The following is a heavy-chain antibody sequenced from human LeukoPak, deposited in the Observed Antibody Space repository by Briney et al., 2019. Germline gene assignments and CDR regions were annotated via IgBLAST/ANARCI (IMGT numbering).Heavy chain of an antibody. J-gene: IGHJ6*03. V-gene: IGHV1-18*01. CDR3: ARIAVVVPTGIVGSYFNYMDV. CDR2: ISVYNGHT. D-gene: IGHD2-2*01. Sequence: ASVKVSCTASGYSFPSYGITWVRQAPGQGLEWMGRISVYNGHTTYAQNFQGRVTMTTETSTSTAYLEVRSLRSDDTARYYCARIAVVVPTGIVGSYFNYMDVRGEGTTVTVSS. CDR1: GYSFPSYG.